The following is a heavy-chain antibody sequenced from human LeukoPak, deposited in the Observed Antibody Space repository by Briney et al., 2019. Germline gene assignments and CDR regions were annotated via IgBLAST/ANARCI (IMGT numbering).Heavy chain of an antibody. CDR3: ARAAAGPFDY. CDR2: ISAYNGNT. CDR1: GYTFTSYG. Sequence: GASVKVSCKASGYTFTSYGISWVRQAPGQGLEWMGWISAYNGNTNYAQKFQGRVTMTRDTSTSTVYMELSSLRSEDTAVYYCARAAAGPFDYWGQGTLVTVSS. D-gene: IGHD6-13*01. V-gene: IGHV1-18*01. J-gene: IGHJ4*02.